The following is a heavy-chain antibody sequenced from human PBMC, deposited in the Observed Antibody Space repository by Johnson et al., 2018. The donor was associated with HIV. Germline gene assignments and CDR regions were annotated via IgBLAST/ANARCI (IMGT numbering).Heavy chain of an antibody. Sequence: QVQLVESGGGVVQPGRSLRVSCGASGFTFRSHDMHWVRQAPGKGLEWVAAISYDGSNTYYGNSVKGRFTSSRYNSKNTMYLQTNSLRAADTAVYYCARFPPGERDDAFDIWGQGTMVTVSS. CDR1: GFTFRSHD. D-gene: IGHD1-1*01. CDR2: ISYDGSNT. J-gene: IGHJ3*02. V-gene: IGHV3-30*03. CDR3: ARFPPGERDDAFDI.